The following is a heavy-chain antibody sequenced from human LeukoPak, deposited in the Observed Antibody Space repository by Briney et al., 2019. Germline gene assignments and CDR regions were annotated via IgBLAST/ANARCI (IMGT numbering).Heavy chain of an antibody. CDR2: INHSGST. CDR3: ARGDRYYYDSSGYYLFDY. Sequence: SETLSLTCAVYGGSFSGYYWSWIRQPPGKGLEWIGEINHSGSTNYNPSHKSRVTISVDTSKNQFSLKLSSVTAADTAVYYCARGDRYYYDSSGYYLFDYWGQGTLVTVSS. D-gene: IGHD3-22*01. J-gene: IGHJ4*02. CDR1: GGSFSGYY. V-gene: IGHV4-34*01.